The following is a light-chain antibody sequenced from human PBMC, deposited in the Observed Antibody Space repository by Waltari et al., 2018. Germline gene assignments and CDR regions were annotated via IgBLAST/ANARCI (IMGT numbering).Light chain of an antibody. Sequence: DIQMTQSPSTLSASIGDRVPITCRASQIITTWLAWYQQKPGKAPKLLIYKSYTLESGVPSRFSGSGSGTEFTLTISSLQPDDFATYYCQQYNTYWTFGQGTKVEIK. CDR3: QQYNTYWT. CDR2: KSY. V-gene: IGKV1-5*03. CDR1: QIITTW. J-gene: IGKJ1*01.